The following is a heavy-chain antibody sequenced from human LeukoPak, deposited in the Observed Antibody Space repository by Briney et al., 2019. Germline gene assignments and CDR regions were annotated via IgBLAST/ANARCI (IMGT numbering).Heavy chain of an antibody. CDR2: IYYSGST. J-gene: IGHJ4*02. D-gene: IGHD2-2*01. CDR1: GGSIDSYY. CDR3: ARFTTYAAAIDY. V-gene: IGHV4-59*01. Sequence: SETLSLTCSVSGGSIDSYYWSWIRQPPGKGLEWIGYIYYSGSTNYNPSLKSRVTISVDTSKNQFSLKLRSVTATDTAVYYCARFTTYAAAIDYWGQGTLVTVSS.